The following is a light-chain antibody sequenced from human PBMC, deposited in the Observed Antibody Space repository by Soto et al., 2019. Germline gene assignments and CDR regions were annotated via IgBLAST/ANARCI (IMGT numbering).Light chain of an antibody. V-gene: IGKV3-20*01. Sequence: IVLTQSPATLSVSPGERATLSCRASQSVSSSYLAWYQQKPGQAPRLLIYGASSRATGIPDRFSGSGSGTDFTLTISRLEPEDFAVYYCQQYGSSLPITFGQGTRLEIK. J-gene: IGKJ5*01. CDR3: QQYGSSLPIT. CDR2: GAS. CDR1: QSVSSSY.